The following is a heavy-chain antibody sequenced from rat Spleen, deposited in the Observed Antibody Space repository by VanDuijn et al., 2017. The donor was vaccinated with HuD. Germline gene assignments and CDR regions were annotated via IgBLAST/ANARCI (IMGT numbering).Heavy chain of an antibody. Sequence: QVQLKESGPGLVQPSQTLSLTCTVSGFSLSNYGVIRVRQPPGKGLEWMGVIWGNGSPNYNSALKSRLSISRDTSKNQVFLKMNSLQTDDTGTYYCTIHPRYWGQGVMVTVSS. J-gene: IGHJ2*01. D-gene: IGHD3-1*01. CDR3: TIHPRY. V-gene: IGHV2-13*01. CDR2: IWGNGSP. CDR1: GFSLSNYG.